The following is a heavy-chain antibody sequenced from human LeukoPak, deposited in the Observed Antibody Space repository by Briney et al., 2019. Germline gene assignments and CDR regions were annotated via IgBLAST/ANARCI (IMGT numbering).Heavy chain of an antibody. Sequence: SETLSLTCTVSGGSISSSRYYWGWIRQPPGKGLEWIGYIYYSGSTNYNPSLKSRVTISVDTSKNQFSLKLSSVTAADTAVYYCARDSKDCSSTSCYRLFDYWGQGTLVTVSS. V-gene: IGHV4-61*01. CDR1: GGSISSSRYY. J-gene: IGHJ4*02. CDR3: ARDSKDCSSTSCYRLFDY. D-gene: IGHD2-2*02. CDR2: IYYSGST.